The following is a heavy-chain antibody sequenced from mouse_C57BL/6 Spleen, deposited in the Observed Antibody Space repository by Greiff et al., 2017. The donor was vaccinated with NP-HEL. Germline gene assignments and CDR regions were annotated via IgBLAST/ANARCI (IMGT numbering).Heavy chain of an antibody. CDR1: GFSLTSYA. Sequence: QVQLKQSGPGLVAPSQSLSITCTVSGFSLTSYAISWVRQPPGKGLEWLGVIWTGGGTNYNSALKSRLSISKDTSRSQVFLKMNSLQPDDTARYYCAKYSSGYVGYAMDYWGQGASVTVSS. CDR3: AKYSSGYVGYAMDY. D-gene: IGHD3-2*02. J-gene: IGHJ4*01. CDR2: IWTGGGT. V-gene: IGHV2-9-1*01.